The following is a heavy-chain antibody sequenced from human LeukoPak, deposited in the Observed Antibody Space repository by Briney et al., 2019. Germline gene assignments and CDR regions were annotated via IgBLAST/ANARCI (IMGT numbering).Heavy chain of an antibody. D-gene: IGHD1-26*01. CDR3: ANTIGSYYFDY. V-gene: IGHV3-30*02. J-gene: IGHJ4*02. Sequence: PGGSLSLSCAASGLTSSSFGTHWVCRAPGRGMGWVAFIRYDGSNKYYADSVKGRFTISRDNSKNTLYLQMNSLRAEDTAVYYCANTIGSYYFDYWGQGTLVTVSS. CDR1: GLTSSSFG. CDR2: IRYDGSNK.